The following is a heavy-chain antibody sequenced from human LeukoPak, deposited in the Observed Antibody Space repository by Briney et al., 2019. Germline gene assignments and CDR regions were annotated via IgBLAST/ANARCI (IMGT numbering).Heavy chain of an antibody. Sequence: ASVKVSCKASGGTFSSYAISWVRQAPGQGLEWMGWINPNSGGTNYAQKFQDRVTMTWDTSVSTAYMELSSLTSDDTAVYYCASKGDGSCDSSLCQGAFDFWGQGSVVTVSS. CDR2: INPNSGGT. J-gene: IGHJ3*01. V-gene: IGHV1-2*02. CDR3: ASKGDGSCDSSLCQGAFDF. CDR1: GGTFSSYA. D-gene: IGHD2-21*01.